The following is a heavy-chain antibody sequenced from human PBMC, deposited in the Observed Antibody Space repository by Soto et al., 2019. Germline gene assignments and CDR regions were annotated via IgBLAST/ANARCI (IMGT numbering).Heavy chain of an antibody. J-gene: IGHJ5*02. V-gene: IGHV5-10-1*01. CDR3: ERHKGRYSSSKEINNWFER. D-gene: IGHD6-6*01. Sequence: PGESLKISCKFSGYIFTSYFIIFVRQMPGKCLEWMGRIDPSDSYTNYSPYFQGHVTISADNSISTAYLQWSSLKASDTAMYYCERHKGRYSSSKEINNWFERRGKGNLVHVSS. CDR1: GYIFTSYF. CDR2: IDPSDSYT.